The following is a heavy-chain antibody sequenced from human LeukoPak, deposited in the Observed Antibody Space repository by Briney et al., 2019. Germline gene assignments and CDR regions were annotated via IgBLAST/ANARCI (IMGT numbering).Heavy chain of an antibody. CDR1: GFTFSSYA. CDR3: ARDGRWLQFLDY. J-gene: IGHJ4*02. CDR2: ISYDGSNK. D-gene: IGHD5-24*01. Sequence: GGSLRLSCAASGFTFSSYAMHWVRQAPGKGLEWVAVISYDGSNKYYADSVKGRFTISRDNSKNTLYLQMNSLRAEDTAVYYCARDGRWLQFLDYWGQGTLVTVSS. V-gene: IGHV3-30-3*01.